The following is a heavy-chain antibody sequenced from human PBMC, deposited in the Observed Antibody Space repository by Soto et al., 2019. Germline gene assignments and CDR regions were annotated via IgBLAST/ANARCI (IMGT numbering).Heavy chain of an antibody. J-gene: IGHJ6*02. CDR2: INPNSGGT. D-gene: IGHD5-18*01. CDR3: ARERIQLWSSYYYYGMDV. Sequence: GASVKVSCKASGYTFTGYYMHWVRQAPGQGREWMGWINPNSGGTNYAQKFQVWVTMTRDTSISTAYMELSRLRSDDTAVYYCARERIQLWSSYYYYGMDVWGQGXTVTVSS. V-gene: IGHV1-2*04. CDR1: GYTFTGYY.